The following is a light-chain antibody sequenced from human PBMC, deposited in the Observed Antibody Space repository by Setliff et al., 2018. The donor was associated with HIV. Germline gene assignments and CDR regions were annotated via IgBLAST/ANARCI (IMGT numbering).Light chain of an antibody. CDR3: NSYTSSSTYV. V-gene: IGLV2-14*01. CDR2: EVN. J-gene: IGLJ1*01. CDR1: SSDIGGYNY. Sequence: QSVLTQPASVSGSPGQSITISCTGTSSDIGGYNYVSWYQLYSGKAPKLIIYEVNTRPSGVSNRLSGSKSGDTASLTISGLQAEDEADYYCNSYTSSSTYVFGTGTKVTVL.